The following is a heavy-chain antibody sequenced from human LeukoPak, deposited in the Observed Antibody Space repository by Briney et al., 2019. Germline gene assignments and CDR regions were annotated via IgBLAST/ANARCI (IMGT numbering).Heavy chain of an antibody. J-gene: IGHJ4*02. CDR2: SYSGNTT. V-gene: IGHV3-66*01. CDR3: ATYSSGRRGYYFDS. Sequence: QPGGSLRLSCAASGFTVSSNYMSWVRQARGKGLEWGAISYSGNTTYFADSVRGRFTIYRDKSRNRLHLQMNSLRAEDTAVYYCATYSSGRRGYYFDSWGQGTLVTVSS. CDR1: GFTVSSNY. D-gene: IGHD6-19*01.